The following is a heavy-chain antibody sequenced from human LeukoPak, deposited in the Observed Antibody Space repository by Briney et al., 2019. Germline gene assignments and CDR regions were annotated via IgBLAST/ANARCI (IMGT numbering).Heavy chain of an antibody. Sequence: GGSLRLSCAASGFTFKTSGMSWVRQAPGKGLEWVSVIYSGGSTYYADSVKGRFTISRDNSKNTLYLQMNSLRAEDTAVYYCAKGEQWLVRGDYFDYWGQGTLVTVSS. D-gene: IGHD6-19*01. V-gene: IGHV3-23*03. CDR3: AKGEQWLVRGDYFDY. CDR1: GFTFKTSG. J-gene: IGHJ4*02. CDR2: IYSGGST.